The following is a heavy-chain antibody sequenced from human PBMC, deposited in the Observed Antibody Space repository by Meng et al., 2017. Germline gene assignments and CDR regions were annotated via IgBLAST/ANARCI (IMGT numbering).Heavy chain of an antibody. CDR2: ISAYNGNT. J-gene: IGHJ4*02. Sequence: VQLVQSGPEVRKPGASVWVACKALGHTFTSYGISGVRQAPGQGLEWMGWISAYNGNTNYAQKLQGRVTMTTDTSTSTAYMELRSLRSDDTAVYYCARDLKRDHHLGEGGYWGQGTLVTVSS. D-gene: IGHD3-16*01. CDR3: ARDLKRDHHLGEGGY. CDR1: GHTFTSYG. V-gene: IGHV1-18*01.